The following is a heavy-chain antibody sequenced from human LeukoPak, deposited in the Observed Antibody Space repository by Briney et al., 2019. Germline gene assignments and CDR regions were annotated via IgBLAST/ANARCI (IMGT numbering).Heavy chain of an antibody. CDR1: GGSFSGDY. J-gene: IGHJ4*02. Sequence: SQTLSLTCAVYGGSFSGDYWSWVRQPPGKGLEWIGENNHSGSTNYNPCLKSRVTISVDTSKHQFSLDLSSVPAAGTAVYYCARGSFTRIETYYFDYWGQGTLVTVSS. D-gene: IGHD3-22*01. CDR3: ARGSFTRIETYYFDY. CDR2: NNHSGST. V-gene: IGHV4-34*01.